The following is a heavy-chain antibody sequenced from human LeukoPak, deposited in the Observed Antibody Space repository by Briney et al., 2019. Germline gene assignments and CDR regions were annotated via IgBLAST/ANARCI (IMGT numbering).Heavy chain of an antibody. Sequence: TSETLSLTFTVSGGSISSYYWSWIRQPPGKGLEWIGYIHYSGSSRSHPSLNSRVTISVDTSKSQFSLKLTSVTAADTAVYYCARGRRTAVVTDFDYWGQGTLVTVSS. J-gene: IGHJ4*02. CDR1: GGSISSYY. V-gene: IGHV4-59*01. CDR3: ARGRRTAVVTDFDY. D-gene: IGHD2-21*02. CDR2: IHYSGSS.